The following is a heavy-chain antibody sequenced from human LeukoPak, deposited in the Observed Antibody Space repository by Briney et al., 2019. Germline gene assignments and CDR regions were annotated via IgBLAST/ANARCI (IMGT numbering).Heavy chain of an antibody. CDR3: AGGGTFSSGWYVREFDY. V-gene: IGHV4-34*01. Sequence: SETLSLTCAVSGGSFSGYYWSWIRQPPGKGLEWIGEINHSGSTNYNPSLKSRVTISVDTSKNQFSLKLSSVTAADTAVYYCAGGGTFSSGWYVREFDYWGQGTLVTVSS. CDR2: INHSGST. D-gene: IGHD6-19*01. J-gene: IGHJ4*02. CDR1: GGSFSGYY.